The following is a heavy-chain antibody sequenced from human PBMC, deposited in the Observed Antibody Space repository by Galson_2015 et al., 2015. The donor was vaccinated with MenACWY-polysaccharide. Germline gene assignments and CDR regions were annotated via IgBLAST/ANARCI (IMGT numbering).Heavy chain of an antibody. CDR3: ARDQGGSSYNWFDP. CDR1: EYTFADYA. CDR2: INAGSGNT. V-gene: IGHV1-3*01. J-gene: IGHJ5*02. Sequence: SVKVSCKASEYTFADYAIHWVRQAPGQRPECLGWINAGSGNTKYSQNFQGRVTITRDTSATTVYMELTSLTFEDTALYYCARDQGGSSYNWFDPWGQGTLVTVSS. D-gene: IGHD2-15*01.